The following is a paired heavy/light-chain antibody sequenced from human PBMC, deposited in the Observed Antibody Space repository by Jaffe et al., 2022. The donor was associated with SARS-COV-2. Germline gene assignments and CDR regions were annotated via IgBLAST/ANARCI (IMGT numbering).Light chain of an antibody. CDR3: QTWDSSTAKVV. CDR1: KLGDKY. CDR2: QDT. Sequence: SYELTQPPSVSVSPGQTASIPCSGDKLGDKYASWYQQKPGQSPVLVIYQDTKRPSGIPERFSGSNSGNTATLTISGTQAMDEADYYCQTWDSSTAKVVFGGGTKLTVL. V-gene: IGLV3-1*01. J-gene: IGLJ3*02.
Heavy chain of an antibody. D-gene: IGHD6-13*01. Sequence: DVQLVESGGGLVKPGGSLRLSCAASGFTLTDAWMSWVRQAPGKGLEWVGRIKSETNGGTTQYAAPVKGRFTISRDDSNNTLYLRMNSLKTEDTAVYYCTTDHRTTWSDYWGQGTLVTVSS. CDR1: GFTLTDAW. CDR3: TTDHRTTWSDY. CDR2: IKSETNGGTT. J-gene: IGHJ4*02. V-gene: IGHV3-15*01.